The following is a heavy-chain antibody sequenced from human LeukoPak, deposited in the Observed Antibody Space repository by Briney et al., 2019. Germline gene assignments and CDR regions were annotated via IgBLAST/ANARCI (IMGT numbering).Heavy chain of an antibody. CDR2: IYYSGST. D-gene: IGHD3-10*01. Sequence: SETLSLTCTVSGGSISSGGYYWRWIRQHPGKGLEWIGYIYYSGSTYYNPSLKSRVTISVDTSKNQFSLKLSSVTAADTAVYYCARVSVVRGVYYYYGMDVWGQGTTVTVSS. CDR3: ARVSVVRGVYYYYGMDV. CDR1: GGSISSGGYY. V-gene: IGHV4-31*03. J-gene: IGHJ6*02.